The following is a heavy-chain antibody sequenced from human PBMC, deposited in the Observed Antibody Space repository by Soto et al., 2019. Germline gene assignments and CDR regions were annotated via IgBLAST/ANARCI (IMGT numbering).Heavy chain of an antibody. CDR3: ARDLKPYYGSSGQRYNWFDP. Sequence: QVQLVQSGAEVKKPGSSVKVSCKASGGTFSSYAISWVRQAPGQGLEWMGGIIPIFGTANYAQKFQGRVTITADESTSTAYMELSSLRSEDTAVYYCARDLKPYYGSSGQRYNWFDPWGQGTLVTVSS. CDR2: IIPIFGTA. V-gene: IGHV1-69*01. CDR1: GGTFSSYA. D-gene: IGHD3-22*01. J-gene: IGHJ5*02.